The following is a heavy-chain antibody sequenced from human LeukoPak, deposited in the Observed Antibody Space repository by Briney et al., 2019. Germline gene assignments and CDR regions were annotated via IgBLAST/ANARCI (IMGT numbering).Heavy chain of an antibody. CDR1: GFSFSGHW. D-gene: IGHD1-26*01. J-gene: IGHJ4*02. CDR2: IKAGGSEK. Sequence: GGSLRLSCAASGFSFSGHWMNWVRQPPGKGLEWVANIKAGGSEKYYVDSVKGRFTISRDDAKRTVDLQMDNLRAEDTAIYYCAYRNNFEYWGQGALVTVSS. V-gene: IGHV3-7*05. CDR3: AYRNNFEY.